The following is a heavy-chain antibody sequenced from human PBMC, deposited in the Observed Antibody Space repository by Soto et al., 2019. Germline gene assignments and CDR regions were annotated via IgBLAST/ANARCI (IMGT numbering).Heavy chain of an antibody. J-gene: IGHJ4*02. D-gene: IGHD5-18*01. CDR1: GFSFSGTA. CDR2: IRTKPNNYAT. CDR3: TRPKDPYGYPKAFDS. V-gene: IGHV3-73*02. Sequence: DVQLVESGGGLVQPGGSLKLSCATSGFSFSGTAMHWVRQASGKGLEWVGRIRTKPNNYATTYAASVTGRFTISRDNSKNTVYLQINSLKTEDTAFYYCTRPKDPYGYPKAFDSWGQGALVTVSS.